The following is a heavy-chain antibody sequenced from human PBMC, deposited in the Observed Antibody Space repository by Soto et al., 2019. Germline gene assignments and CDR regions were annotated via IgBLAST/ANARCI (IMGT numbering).Heavy chain of an antibody. J-gene: IGHJ3*02. Sequence: SGGSLRLSCAASGFTFSDYYMSWIRQAPGKGLEWVSYISSSGSTIYYADSVKGRFTISRDNAKNSLYLQMNSLRAEDTAVYYCARQFTSSSRDLDAFDIWGQGTMVTVSS. CDR2: ISSSGSTI. CDR1: GFTFSDYY. D-gene: IGHD6-6*01. V-gene: IGHV3-11*01. CDR3: ARQFTSSSRDLDAFDI.